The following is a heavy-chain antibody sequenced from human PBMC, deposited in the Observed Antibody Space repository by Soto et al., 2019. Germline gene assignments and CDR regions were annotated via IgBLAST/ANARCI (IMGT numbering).Heavy chain of an antibody. CDR3: VAFGSLFAD. V-gene: IGHV3-9*01. J-gene: IGHJ4*02. CDR1: GFTFSDFA. D-gene: IGHD3-10*01. CDR2: LSWNSDTI. Sequence: GGSLRLSCVASGFTFSDFAMHWVRQAPGKGLEWVSGLSWNSDTIAYADSVKGRFTISRDNAKNSVYLQMNSLRAEDTGFYYCVAFGSLFADWGQGTQVTVSS.